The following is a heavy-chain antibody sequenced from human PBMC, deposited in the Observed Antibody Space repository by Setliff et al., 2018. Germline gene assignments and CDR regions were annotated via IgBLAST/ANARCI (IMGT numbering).Heavy chain of an antibody. V-gene: IGHV4-39*01. CDR3: AERATYYNFWSGYYDY. Sequence: PSETLSLTCTVSGGSISSSSYYWGWIRQPPGKGLEWIGSIYYSGSTYYNPSLKSRVTLSVNTSKNQFSLKLSSVTAADTAVYYCAERATYYNFWSGYYDYWGQGTLVTVSS. D-gene: IGHD3-3*01. CDR1: GGSISSSSYY. CDR2: IYYSGST. J-gene: IGHJ4*02.